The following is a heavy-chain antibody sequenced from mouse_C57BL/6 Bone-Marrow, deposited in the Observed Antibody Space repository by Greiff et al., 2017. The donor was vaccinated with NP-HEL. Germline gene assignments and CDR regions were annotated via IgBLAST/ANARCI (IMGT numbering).Heavy chain of an antibody. CDR3: ARHGLGQGFAY. J-gene: IGHJ3*01. D-gene: IGHD3-3*01. CDR1: GFTFSDYY. CDR2: ISNGGGST. Sequence: EVNLVESGGGLVQPGGSLKLSCAASGFTFSDYYMYWVRQTPEKRLEWVAYISNGGGSTYYPDTVKGRFTISRDNAKNTLYLQMSRLKSEDTAMYYCARHGLGQGFAYWGQGTLVTVSA. V-gene: IGHV5-12*01.